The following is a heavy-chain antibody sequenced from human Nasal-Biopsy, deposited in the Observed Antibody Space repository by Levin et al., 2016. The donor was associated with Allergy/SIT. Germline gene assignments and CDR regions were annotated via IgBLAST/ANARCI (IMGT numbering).Heavy chain of an antibody. CDR1: GFTFSSYW. CDR3: ARHIRASSSWYAFQH. J-gene: IGHJ1*01. CDR2: INQDGSEK. Sequence: GESLKISCAASGFTFSSYWMTWVRQAPGTGLEWAAYINQDGSEKYSVDSVKGRFTISRDNAKNSLYLQMNSLRAEDTAVYYCARHIRASSSWYAFQHWGQGTLVTVSS. V-gene: IGHV3-7*03. D-gene: IGHD6-13*01.